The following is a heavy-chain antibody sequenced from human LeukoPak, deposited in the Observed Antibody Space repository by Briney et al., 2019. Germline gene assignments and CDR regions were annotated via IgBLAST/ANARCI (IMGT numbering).Heavy chain of an antibody. CDR1: GFTFSNAW. V-gene: IGHV3-15*01. Sequence: GGSLRLSCAASGFTFSNAWRSWVRQAPGKGLEWVGRIKSKTDGGTTDYAAPVKGRFTISRDDSKNTLYLQMNSLKTEDTAVYYCTTDPLTMVRGVTTKPPRGYYYYYMDVWGKGTTVTISS. J-gene: IGHJ6*03. CDR3: TTDPLTMVRGVTTKPPRGYYYYYMDV. D-gene: IGHD3-10*01. CDR2: IKSKTDGGTT.